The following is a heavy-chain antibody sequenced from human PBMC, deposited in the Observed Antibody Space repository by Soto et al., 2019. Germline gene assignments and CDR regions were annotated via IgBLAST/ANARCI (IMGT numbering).Heavy chain of an antibody. J-gene: IGHJ6*03. CDR3: TRPATERYYYYYMDV. V-gene: IGHV3-73*01. CDR1: GFTFSGSA. D-gene: IGHD2-15*01. CDR2: IRSKANSYAT. Sequence: GGSLRLSCAASGFTFSGSAMHWVRQASGKGLEWVGRIRSKANSYATAYAASVKGRFTISRDDSKNTAYLQMNSLKTEDTAVYYCTRPATERYYYYYMDVWGKGTTVTVSS.